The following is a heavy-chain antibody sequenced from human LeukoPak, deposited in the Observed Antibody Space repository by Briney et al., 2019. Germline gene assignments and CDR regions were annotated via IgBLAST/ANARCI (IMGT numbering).Heavy chain of an antibody. D-gene: IGHD5-24*01. CDR1: GYTFTGYY. Sequence: GASVKVSCKASGYTFTGYYMHWVRQAPGQGLEWMGWINPNTGGTNYAQSFQGRVTMTRDTSISTSYMELSSLFSDDTALYYCARGGHGHTQNDYWGQGTLVTVSS. CDR2: INPNTGGT. J-gene: IGHJ4*02. CDR3: ARGGHGHTQNDY. V-gene: IGHV1-2*02.